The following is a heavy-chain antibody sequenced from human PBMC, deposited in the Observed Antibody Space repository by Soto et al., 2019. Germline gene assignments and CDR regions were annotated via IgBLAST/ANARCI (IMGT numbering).Heavy chain of an antibody. D-gene: IGHD3-22*01. CDR1: AGTLSRYS. Sequence: PKTLCLRYTGSAGTLSRYSWIWCRHLLGKELEWIGEINHSGITNYNPSLKSRVTISVDTSKKQFSLRLSSATAADTAVYYCAGCVNYHDSSGYYYAPWYEAFDIWGQGTMIT. J-gene: IGHJ3*02. CDR3: AGCVNYHDSSGYYYAPWYEAFDI. CDR2: INHSGIT. V-gene: IGHV4-34*08.